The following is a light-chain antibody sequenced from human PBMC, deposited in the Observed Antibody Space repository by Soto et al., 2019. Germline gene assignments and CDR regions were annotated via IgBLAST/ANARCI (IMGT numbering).Light chain of an antibody. J-gene: IGKJ4*01. CDR3: QQYNKWPLT. V-gene: IGKV3-15*01. CDR2: GAS. Sequence: EIVMTQSPAALSVSPGERATLSCRASQSVSSNLAWYQQKPGQAPRLLIYGASTRATGIPARFSGSGSGTELTLTISSLQSEDFAVYYCQQYNKWPLTFSGGT. CDR1: QSVSSN.